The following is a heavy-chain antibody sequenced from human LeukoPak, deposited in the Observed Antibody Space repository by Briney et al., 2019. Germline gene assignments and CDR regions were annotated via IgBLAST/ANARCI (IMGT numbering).Heavy chain of an antibody. CDR1: GGSISSSSYF. D-gene: IGHD2-2*01. Sequence: SETLSLTCTVSGGSISSSSYFWGWIRQPPGKGLEWIGEINHSGSTNYNPSLKSRVTISVDTSKNQFSLKLSSVTAADTAVYYCARGPLGYCSSTSCPFDYWGQGTLVTVSS. V-gene: IGHV4-39*07. J-gene: IGHJ4*02. CDR2: INHSGST. CDR3: ARGPLGYCSSTSCPFDY.